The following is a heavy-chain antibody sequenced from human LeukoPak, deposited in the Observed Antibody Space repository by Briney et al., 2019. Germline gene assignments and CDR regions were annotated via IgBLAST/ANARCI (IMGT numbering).Heavy chain of an antibody. D-gene: IGHD2-21*01. CDR3: ARAIYYDAFDI. CDR1: GFTSSSYS. J-gene: IGHJ3*02. CDR2: ISSSSSYI. Sequence: GGSLRLSCAASGFTSSSYSMNWVRQAPGKGLEWVSSISSSSSYIYYADSVKGRFTISRDNAKNTLYLQMNSLRAEDTAVYYCARAIYYDAFDIWGQGTMVTVSS. V-gene: IGHV3-21*01.